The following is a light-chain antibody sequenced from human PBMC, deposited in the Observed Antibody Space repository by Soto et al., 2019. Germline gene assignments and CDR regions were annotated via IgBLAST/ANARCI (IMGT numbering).Light chain of an antibody. CDR2: GAS. Sequence: DIQMTQSPSSLSASVGDRGTTTCRSRQGIGTYLAWYQQPTAKVPKHLIYGASKLQSGVPPRFSGRGPATALSLFVSGLQHEDFATYHCQQSYSIPVWTFGHGTKVDIK. J-gene: IGKJ1*01. CDR1: QGIGTY. CDR3: QQSYSIPVWT. V-gene: IGKV1-39*01.